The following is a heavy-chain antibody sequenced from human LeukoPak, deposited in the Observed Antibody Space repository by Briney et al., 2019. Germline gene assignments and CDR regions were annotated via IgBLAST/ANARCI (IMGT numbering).Heavy chain of an antibody. Sequence: SETLSLTCAVYGGSFSGYYWSWIRQPPGKGLEWIGEINHSGSTNYNPSLKSRVTISVDTPKNQFSLKLSSVTAADMAVYYCARATVILWWSNGAHLAERAFDIRGQGTMVTVSS. CDR1: GGSFSGYY. V-gene: IGHV4-34*01. J-gene: IGHJ3*02. CDR3: ARATVILWWSNGAHLAERAFDI. D-gene: IGHD2-21*01. CDR2: INHSGST.